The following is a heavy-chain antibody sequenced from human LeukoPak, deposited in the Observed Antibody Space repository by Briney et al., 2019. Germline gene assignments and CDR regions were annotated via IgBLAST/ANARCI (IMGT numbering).Heavy chain of an antibody. J-gene: IGHJ5*02. V-gene: IGHV1-2*02. Sequence: ASVKVSCKASGYTFTGYYMHWVRQAPGQGLEWMGWINPNSGGTNYAQKLQGRVTMTTDTSTSTAYMELRSLRSDDTAVYYCARDSVWGSIAAAGTGWFDPWGQGTLVTVSS. CDR2: INPNSGGT. CDR3: ARDSVWGSIAAAGTGWFDP. CDR1: GYTFTGYY. D-gene: IGHD6-13*01.